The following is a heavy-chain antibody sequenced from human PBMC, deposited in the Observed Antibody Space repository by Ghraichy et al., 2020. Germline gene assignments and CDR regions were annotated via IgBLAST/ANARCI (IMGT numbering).Heavy chain of an antibody. D-gene: IGHD5-24*01. Sequence: SETLSLTCTVSGGSISSSSYYWGWIRQPPGKGLEWIGSIYYSGSTYYNPSLKSRVTISVDTSKNQFSLKLSSVTAADTAVYYCARYVFEMATIDFDYWGQGTLVTVSS. CDR3: ARYVFEMATIDFDY. CDR1: GGSISSSSYY. J-gene: IGHJ4*02. V-gene: IGHV4-39*07. CDR2: IYYSGST.